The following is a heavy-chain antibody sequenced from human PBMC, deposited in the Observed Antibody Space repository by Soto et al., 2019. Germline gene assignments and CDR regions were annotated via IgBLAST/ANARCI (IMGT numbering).Heavy chain of an antibody. CDR2: MNPNSGKA. CDR3: ARVEGYYGDPDAFDT. J-gene: IGHJ3*02. CDR1: GYTFTSYD. Sequence: ASVKVSCKASGYTFTSYDINWVRQATGQGLEWMGRMNPNSGKAGYAQKFQGRVTITTDKSTSTAYMELSSLRSEDTAVYYCARVEGYYGDPDAFDTWGQGTMVTVSS. D-gene: IGHD4-17*01. V-gene: IGHV1-8*01.